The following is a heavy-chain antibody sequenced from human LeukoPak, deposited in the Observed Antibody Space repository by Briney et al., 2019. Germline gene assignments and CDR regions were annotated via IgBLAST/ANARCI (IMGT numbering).Heavy chain of an antibody. CDR2: IYYSGST. CDR1: GGSISSSSYY. Sequence: SETLSLTCTVSGGSISSSSYYWGWIRQPPGKGLEWIGSIYYSGSTYYNPSLKSRVTISVDTSKNQFSLKLSSVTAADTAVYYCARHYITIFGVVERFDPWGQGTLVTVSS. D-gene: IGHD3-3*01. V-gene: IGHV4-39*01. J-gene: IGHJ5*02. CDR3: ARHYITIFGVVERFDP.